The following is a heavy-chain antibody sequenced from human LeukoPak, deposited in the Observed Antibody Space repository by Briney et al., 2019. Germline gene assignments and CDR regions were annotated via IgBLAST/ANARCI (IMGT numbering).Heavy chain of an antibody. D-gene: IGHD2-15*01. J-gene: IGHJ4*02. Sequence: GGSLRLSCAASVFAFSTYSMSWVRQAPGKGLEWVSSISSTSTYMYYADSVQGRFAISRDNAKNSLYLQMNSLRAEDTAVYYCARETPRIRYFDSWGQGTLVTVSS. CDR3: ARETPRIRYFDS. CDR1: VFAFSTYS. CDR2: ISSTSTYM. V-gene: IGHV3-21*01.